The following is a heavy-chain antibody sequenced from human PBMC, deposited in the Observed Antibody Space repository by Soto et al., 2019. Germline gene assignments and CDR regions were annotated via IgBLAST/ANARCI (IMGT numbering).Heavy chain of an antibody. CDR3: ARITSSYDFWSGYYNPPDY. Sequence: QVTLKESGPVLVKPTETLTLTCTVSGFSLSNARMGVSWIRQPPGKALEWLAYIFSNDEKSYSTSLKSRLTISKDTSKSQVVLTMTNMDAVDTATYYCARITSSYDFWSGYYNPPDYWGQGTLVTVSS. CDR1: GFSLSNARMG. CDR2: IFSNDEK. J-gene: IGHJ4*02. D-gene: IGHD3-3*01. V-gene: IGHV2-26*01.